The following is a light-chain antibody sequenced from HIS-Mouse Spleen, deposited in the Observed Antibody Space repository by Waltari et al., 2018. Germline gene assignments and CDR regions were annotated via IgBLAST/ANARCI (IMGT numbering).Light chain of an antibody. CDR3: MQGTRWPRT. Sequence: VVMTQSRISLPVTLGPPASISCRSSPSRIYSVGNTYLNCFQQRPGQSPRRLIYNVSNRDSGIPDRFSGSGSGTDFTLKISRVEAEDVGVYYCMQGTRWPRTFGQGTKVEIK. CDR2: NVS. J-gene: IGKJ2*01. V-gene: IGKV2-30*01. CDR1: PSRIYSVGNTY.